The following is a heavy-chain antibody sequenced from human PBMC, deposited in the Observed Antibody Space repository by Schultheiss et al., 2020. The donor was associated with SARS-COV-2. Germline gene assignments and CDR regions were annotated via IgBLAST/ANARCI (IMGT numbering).Heavy chain of an antibody. Sequence: GESLKISCAASGFTFSSYAMHWVRQAPGKGLEWVAVISYDGSNKYYADSVKGRFTISRDNSKNTLYLQMNSLRAEDTAVYYCARDQSGFGDWFDPWGQGTLVTVSS. CDR3: ARDQSGFGDWFDP. D-gene: IGHD3-16*01. V-gene: IGHV3-30*04. J-gene: IGHJ5*02. CDR2: ISYDGSNK. CDR1: GFTFSSYA.